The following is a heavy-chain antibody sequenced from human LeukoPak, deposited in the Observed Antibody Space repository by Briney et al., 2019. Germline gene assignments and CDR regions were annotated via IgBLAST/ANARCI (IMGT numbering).Heavy chain of an antibody. D-gene: IGHD1-1*01. CDR2: TSSTGSYI. J-gene: IGHJ6*03. V-gene: IGHV3-21*01. CDR1: GFTFSSYG. Sequence: GGSLRLSCAASGFTFSSYGMNWVRQAPGKGLEWVASTSSTGSYIYYADSGKGRFTISRDNAKKSLYLQMNSLRAEDPAVYYCARVVTVAWSERRPGYFYMDVWGKGTTVTVSS. CDR3: ARVVTVAWSERRPGYFYMDV.